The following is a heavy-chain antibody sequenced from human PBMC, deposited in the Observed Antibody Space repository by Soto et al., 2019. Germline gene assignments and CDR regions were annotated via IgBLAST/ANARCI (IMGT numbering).Heavy chain of an antibody. CDR2: IYYSGRT. CDR1: GDSLSSPTYY. J-gene: IGHJ4*02. Sequence: PSETLSLTCTVSGDSLSSPTYYWTWIRQPPGKGLEWIAHIYYSGRTIYNPSLQSRVTISVDTSKNQFSLKLSSVTAADTAVYYCARDGSAAAGRLDFDYWGQGTLVTVSS. CDR3: ARDGSAAAGRLDFDY. D-gene: IGHD6-13*01. V-gene: IGHV4-61*01.